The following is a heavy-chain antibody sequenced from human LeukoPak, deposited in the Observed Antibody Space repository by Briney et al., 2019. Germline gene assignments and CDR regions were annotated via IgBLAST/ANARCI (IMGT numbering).Heavy chain of an antibody. CDR2: FIPIFGTA. D-gene: IGHD3-9*01. CDR1: GGTFSSYA. V-gene: IGHV1-69*13. CDR3: ARDHHYYDILTGEVAVLGAFDI. Sequence: SVKVSCKASGGTFSSYAISWVRQAPGQGLEWMGGFIPIFGTANYAQKFQGRVTITADESTSTAYMELSSLRSEDTAVYYCARDHHYYDILTGEVAVLGAFDIWGQGTMVTVSS. J-gene: IGHJ3*02.